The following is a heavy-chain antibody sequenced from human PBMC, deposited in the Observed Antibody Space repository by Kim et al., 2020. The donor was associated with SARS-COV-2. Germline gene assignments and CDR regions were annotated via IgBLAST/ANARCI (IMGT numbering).Heavy chain of an antibody. CDR1: GYTFTSYA. D-gene: IGHD3-3*01. V-gene: IGHV1-3*01. J-gene: IGHJ6*02. CDR2: INAGNGNT. CDR3: ARDPNRTIFGVVIRPVYGMDV. Sequence: ASVKVSCKASGYTFTSYAMHWVRQAPGQRLEWMGWINAGNGNTKYSQKFQGRVTITRDTSASTAYMELSSLRSEDTAVYYCARDPNRTIFGVVIRPVYGMDVWGQGHTVPVSS.